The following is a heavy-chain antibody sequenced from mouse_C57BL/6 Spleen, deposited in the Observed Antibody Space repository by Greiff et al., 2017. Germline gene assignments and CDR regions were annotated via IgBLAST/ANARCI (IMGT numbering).Heavy chain of an antibody. J-gene: IGHJ3*01. Sequence: VKLMESGAELARPGASVKLSCKASGYTFTSYGISWVKQRTGQGLEWIGEIYPRSGNTYYNEKFKGKATLTADKSSSTAYMELRSLTSEDSAVYFCARKENWFAYWGQGTLVTVSA. V-gene: IGHV1-81*01. CDR1: GYTFTSYG. CDR3: ARKENWFAY. CDR2: IYPRSGNT.